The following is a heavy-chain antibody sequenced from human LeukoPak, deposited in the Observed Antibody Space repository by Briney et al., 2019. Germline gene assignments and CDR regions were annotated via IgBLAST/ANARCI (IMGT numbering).Heavy chain of an antibody. CDR3: ARHTAAGYYYYCYGMDV. D-gene: IGHD6-13*01. CDR1: GGSISSYY. CDR2: IYYSGST. V-gene: IGHV4-59*08. Sequence: PSETLSLTCTVSGGSISSYYWSWIRQPPGKGLEWIGYIYYSGSTNYNPSLKSRVTISVDTSKNQFSLKLSSVTAADTAVYYCARHTAAGYYYYCYGMDVWGQGTTVTVSS. J-gene: IGHJ6*02.